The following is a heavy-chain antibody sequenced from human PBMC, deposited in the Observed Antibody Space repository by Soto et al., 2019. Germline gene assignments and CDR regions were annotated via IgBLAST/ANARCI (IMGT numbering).Heavy chain of an antibody. Sequence: LRLSCAASGFTFSSYSMNWVRQAPGKGLEWVSSISSSSSYIYYADSVKGRFTISRDNAKNSLYLQMTSLRAEDTAVYYCASMNSGWPPFDYWGQGTLVTVS. J-gene: IGHJ4*02. CDR2: ISSSSSYI. V-gene: IGHV3-21*01. CDR1: GFTFSSYS. CDR3: ASMNSGWPPFDY. D-gene: IGHD6-19*01.